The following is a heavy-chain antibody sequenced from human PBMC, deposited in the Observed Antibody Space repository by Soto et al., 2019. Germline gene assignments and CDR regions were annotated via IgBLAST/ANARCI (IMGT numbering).Heavy chain of an antibody. CDR1: GYTFTSYD. D-gene: IGHD3-3*01. CDR2: MNPNSGNT. Sequence: QVQLVQSGAEVKKPGASVKVSCKASGYTFTSYDINWVRQATGQGLEWMGWMNPNSGNTGYAQKFQGRVTMTRNTSISTAYMEPSSLRSEDTAVYYCARGRGWSGSLDYYYGMDVWGQGTTVTVSS. CDR3: ARGRGWSGSLDYYYGMDV. V-gene: IGHV1-8*01. J-gene: IGHJ6*02.